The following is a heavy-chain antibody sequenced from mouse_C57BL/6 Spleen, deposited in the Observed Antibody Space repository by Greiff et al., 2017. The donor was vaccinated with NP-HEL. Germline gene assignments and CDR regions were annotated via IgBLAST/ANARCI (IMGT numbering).Heavy chain of an antibody. J-gene: IGHJ4*01. CDR2: IYPGSGST. Sequence: QVQLQQPGAELVKPGASVKMSCKASGYTFTSYWITWVKQRPGQGLEWIGDIYPGSGSTNYNEKFKSKATLTVDTSSSTAYMQLSSLTSEDSAVYYCARTPDYGSSFYAMDYWGQGTSVTVSS. D-gene: IGHD1-1*01. CDR3: ARTPDYGSSFYAMDY. V-gene: IGHV1-55*01. CDR1: GYTFTSYW.